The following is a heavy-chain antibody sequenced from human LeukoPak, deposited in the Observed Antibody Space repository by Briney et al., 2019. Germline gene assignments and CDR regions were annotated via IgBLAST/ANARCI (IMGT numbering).Heavy chain of an antibody. V-gene: IGHV3-7*04. Sequence: GGSLRLSCAASGFTSSNYWMSWVRQAPGKGLEWVANIKQDGSEKYYVDSVKGRFTISRDNAKNSLSLQMNSLRAEDTAVYYCARFGAAAVGFDIWGHGTMVTVSS. D-gene: IGHD6-25*01. CDR1: GFTSSNYW. J-gene: IGHJ3*02. CDR3: ARFGAAAVGFDI. CDR2: IKQDGSEK.